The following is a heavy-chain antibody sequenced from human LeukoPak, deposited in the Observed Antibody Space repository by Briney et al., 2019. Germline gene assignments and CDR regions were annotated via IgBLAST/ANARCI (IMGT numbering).Heavy chain of an antibody. J-gene: IGHJ4*02. D-gene: IGHD6-19*01. CDR1: GFTFSSYG. CDR2: IWYDGSNK. V-gene: IGHV3-33*06. Sequence: GGSLRLSCAASGFTFSSYGMHWVRQAPGKGLEWVAVIWYDGSNKYYADSVKGRFTISRDNSKNTLYLQMNSLRAEDTAVYYCAKDPLDSSGLYYFDYRGQGTLVTVSS. CDR3: AKDPLDSSGLYYFDY.